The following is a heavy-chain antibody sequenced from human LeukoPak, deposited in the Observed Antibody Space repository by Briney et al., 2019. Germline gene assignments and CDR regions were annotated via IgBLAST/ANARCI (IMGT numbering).Heavy chain of an antibody. J-gene: IGHJ4*02. CDR2: INWNGGSI. D-gene: IGHD1-26*01. V-gene: IGHV3-20*04. CDR1: GFTFSSYS. CDR3: ARGSSGSYFYFDY. Sequence: GGSLRLSCAASGFTFSSYSMSWVRQGPGKGLEWVSGINWNGGSIGYADSVKGRFTISRDNAKNSLYLQMNSLRVEDTALYYCARGSSGSYFYFDYWGQGNVVTVSS.